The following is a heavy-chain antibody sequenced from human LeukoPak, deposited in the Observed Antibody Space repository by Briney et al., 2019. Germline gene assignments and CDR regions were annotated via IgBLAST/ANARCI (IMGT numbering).Heavy chain of an antibody. CDR2: ISSSSSYI. CDR3: ARDGDTVLTRGYYYYIDV. V-gene: IGHV3-21*01. CDR1: GFPFSSHG. D-gene: IGHD4-23*01. Sequence: GGSLRLSCAGSGFPFSSHGMNWVRQAPGKGLEWVSSISSSSSYIYYVDSVKGRFTISRDNAKKSLYLQMNSLRAEDTALYYCARDGDTVLTRGYYYYIDVWGKGTTVTVSS. J-gene: IGHJ6*03.